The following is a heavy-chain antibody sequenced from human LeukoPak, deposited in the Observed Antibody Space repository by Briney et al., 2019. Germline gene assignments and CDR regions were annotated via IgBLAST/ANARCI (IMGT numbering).Heavy chain of an antibody. V-gene: IGHV3-30*04. D-gene: IGHD2-15*01. Sequence: GALRLSCAASGSTFSSYAMHWVRQPPRRGLEWVAVISYDGSNKYYADSVKGRFTISRDNSKNTLYLQMNSLRAEDTAVYYCARSRPRKYCSGGSCYSNYFDYWGQGTLVTVSS. CDR3: ARSRPRKYCSGGSCYSNYFDY. CDR1: GSTFSSYA. J-gene: IGHJ4*02. CDR2: ISYDGSNK.